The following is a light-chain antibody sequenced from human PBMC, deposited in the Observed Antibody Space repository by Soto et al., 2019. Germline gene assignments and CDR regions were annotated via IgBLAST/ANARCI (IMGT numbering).Light chain of an antibody. V-gene: IGKV3D-15*01. CDR3: QQYKDWPTT. CDR1: QSVGSY. Sequence: IVLTQSPATRSLSQGERATLSCRASQSVGSYFAWYQQKLGQAPRLLIYGASNRATGIPDRFSGSGSGTDFTLTITSLQSEDFGVYFCQQYKDWPTTFGQGTKVDI. J-gene: IGKJ1*01. CDR2: GAS.